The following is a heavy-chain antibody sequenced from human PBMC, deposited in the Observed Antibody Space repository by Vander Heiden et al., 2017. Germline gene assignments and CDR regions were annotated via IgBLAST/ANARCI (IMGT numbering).Heavy chain of an antibody. V-gene: IGHV1-69*01. J-gene: IGHJ4*02. Sequence: QVQLVQSGAEVKKPGSSVNVSGKASGGTFSSCAVSWVRQAPGQGLEWMGGIIPIFGTANYAQKFQGRVTITADESTSTAYMELSSLRSEDTAVYYCARGGSLAVAGIDYWGQGPLVTVSS. CDR3: ARGGSLAVAGIDY. CDR1: GGTFSSCA. CDR2: IIPIFGTA. D-gene: IGHD6-19*01.